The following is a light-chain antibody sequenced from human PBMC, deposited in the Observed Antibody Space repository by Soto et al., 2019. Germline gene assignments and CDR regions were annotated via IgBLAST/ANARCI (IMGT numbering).Light chain of an antibody. CDR3: QRNS. V-gene: IGKV3-20*01. J-gene: IGKJ2*01. CDR1: QSISTNS. Sequence: EIMLTQSPGTLSLSPGERATLSCRASQSISTNSLAWYQHKPGQAPRLLIYATSTRATSIPDRFSGSGSGTDFTLTISRLEPEDFAVYYCQRNSFGQGTRLEFK. CDR2: ATS.